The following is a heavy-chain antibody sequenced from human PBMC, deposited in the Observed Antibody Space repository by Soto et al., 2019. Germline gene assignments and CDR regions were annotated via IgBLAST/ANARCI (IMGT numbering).Heavy chain of an antibody. J-gene: IGHJ6*02. CDR2: IDTSGTT. Sequence: SETLSLTCTVSGGSFSSHYDSWIRQSAGKGLEWIGRIDTSGTTNYNPSLKSRVTMSVDASKNHFSLNLSSGTAADTAVYYCARGPRGYVYYHGMDGWGQGTTVAVSS. CDR3: ARGPRGYVYYHGMDG. D-gene: IGHD3-10*01. V-gene: IGHV4-4*07. CDR1: GGSFSSHY.